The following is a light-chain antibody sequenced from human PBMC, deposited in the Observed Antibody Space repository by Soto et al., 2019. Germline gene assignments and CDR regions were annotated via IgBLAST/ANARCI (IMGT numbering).Light chain of an antibody. J-gene: IGLJ3*02. V-gene: IGLV2-23*01. CDR2: EDS. CDR3: CSYARGSTLV. Sequence: QSALTQPVSVSGSPGQSITISCTGTSSDVGSYNLVSWYQQHPGKAPKLMIYEDSKRPSGVSNRFFGSKSGNTASLTISGLQAEDEADYFCCSYARGSTLVFGGGTKLTVL. CDR1: SSDVGSYNL.